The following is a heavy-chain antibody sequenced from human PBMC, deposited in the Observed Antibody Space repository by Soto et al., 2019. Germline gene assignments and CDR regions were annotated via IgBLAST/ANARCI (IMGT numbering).Heavy chain of an antibody. Sequence: PLETLSLPWTVSGGSISSSSYYWGWIRQPPGKGLEWIGSIYYSGSTYYNPSLKSRATISVDTSKNQFSLKLSSVTAADTAVYYCASMAWVATTSFDYWGQGTLVTVSS. V-gene: IGHV4-39*01. D-gene: IGHD5-12*01. CDR2: IYYSGST. CDR3: ASMAWVATTSFDY. CDR1: GGSISSSSYY. J-gene: IGHJ4*01.